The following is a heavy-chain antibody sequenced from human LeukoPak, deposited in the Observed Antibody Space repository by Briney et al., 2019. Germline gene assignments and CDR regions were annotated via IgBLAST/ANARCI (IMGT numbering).Heavy chain of an antibody. CDR1: GGPISRYY. V-gene: IGHV4-59*01. CDR3: AREAAAGDAFDI. Sequence: SVPLSLTCTVSGGPISRYYWSWIRQPPGKGLQWLGYIYYSGSTNYNPSLKSRVTISVDTSKNQFSLKLSSVTAADTAVYYCAREAAAGDAFDIWGQGTMVTVSS. CDR2: IYYSGST. J-gene: IGHJ3*02. D-gene: IGHD6-13*01.